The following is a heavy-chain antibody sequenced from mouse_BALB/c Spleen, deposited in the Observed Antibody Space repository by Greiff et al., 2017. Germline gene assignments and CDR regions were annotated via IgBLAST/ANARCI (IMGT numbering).Heavy chain of an antibody. D-gene: IGHD1-1*01. V-gene: IGHV7-3*02. CDR3: AREAYYYGSTLYYFDY. CDR1: GFTFTDYY. CDR2: IRNKANGYTT. J-gene: IGHJ2*01. Sequence: EVKLVESGGGLVQPGGSLRLSCATSGFTFTDYYMSWVRQPPGKALEWLGFIRNKANGYTTEYSASVKGRFTISRDNSQSILYLQMNTLRAEDSATYYCAREAYYYGSTLYYFDYWGQGTTLTVSS.